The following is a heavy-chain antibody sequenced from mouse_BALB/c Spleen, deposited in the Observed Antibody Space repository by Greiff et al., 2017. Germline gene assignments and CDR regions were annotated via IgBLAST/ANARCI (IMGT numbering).Heavy chain of an antibody. CDR3: ARHNYGSRSYAMDY. J-gene: IGHJ4*01. Sequence: EVKLVESGGGLVQPGGSLKLSCAASGFDFSRYWMSWVRQAPGKGLEWIGEINPDSSTINYTPSLKDKFIISRDNAKNTLYLQMSKVRSEDTALYYCARHNYGSRSYAMDYWGQGTSVTVSS. D-gene: IGHD1-1*01. CDR2: INPDSSTI. CDR1: GFDFSRYW. V-gene: IGHV4-1*02.